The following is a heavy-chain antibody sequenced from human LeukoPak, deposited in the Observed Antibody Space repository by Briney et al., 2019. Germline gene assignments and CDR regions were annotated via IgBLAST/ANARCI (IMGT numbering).Heavy chain of an antibody. Sequence: GGSLRLSCAASGFTFSSYGMNWVRQAPGKGLEWVSYISSSSSTIYYADSVKGRFTISRDNAKNSLYLQMNSLRAEDTAVYYCARDTYNWNYGTYYYYGMDVWGQGTTVTVSS. CDR1: GFTFSSYG. D-gene: IGHD1-7*01. J-gene: IGHJ6*02. CDR3: ARDTYNWNYGTYYYYGMDV. CDR2: ISSSSSTI. V-gene: IGHV3-48*01.